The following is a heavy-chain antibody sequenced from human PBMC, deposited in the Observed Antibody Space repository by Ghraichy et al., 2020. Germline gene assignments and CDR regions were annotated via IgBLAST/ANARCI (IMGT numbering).Heavy chain of an antibody. CDR3: ARDNMRGWRLDS. D-gene: IGHD6-19*01. J-gene: IGHJ4*02. CDR1: GASVSTGSYY. Sequence: SETLSLTCTVSGASVSTGSYYWSWIRQPAGKGPEWIGRIYTTWSTNYNPSLKSRVTISSDTSKNQFSLKLTSVTAADTAVDYGARDNMRGWRLDSWGQGTLVTVSS. V-gene: IGHV4-61*02. CDR2: IYTTWST.